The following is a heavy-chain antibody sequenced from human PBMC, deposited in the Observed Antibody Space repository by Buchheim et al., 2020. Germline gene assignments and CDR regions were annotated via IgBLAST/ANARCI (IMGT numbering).Heavy chain of an antibody. CDR1: GFTFSSYS. J-gene: IGHJ4*02. CDR2: IWYDGSNK. V-gene: IGHV3-33*08. Sequence: VQLVESGGDLVQPGGSLRLSCEASGFTFSSYSVNWVRQAPGKGLEWVAVIWYDGSNKYYADSVKGRFTISRDNSKNTLYLQMNSLRAEDTAVYYCARGPGIAVAGPLFDYWGQGTL. CDR3: ARGPGIAVAGPLFDY. D-gene: IGHD6-19*01.